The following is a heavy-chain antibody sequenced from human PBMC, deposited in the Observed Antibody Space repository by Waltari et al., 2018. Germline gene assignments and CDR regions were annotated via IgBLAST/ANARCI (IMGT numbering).Heavy chain of an antibody. V-gene: IGHV3-48*04. CDR2: ISSSSSTI. CDR1: GFTFSTYS. J-gene: IGHJ4*02. D-gene: IGHD2-21*02. CDR3: ARDNDYYFDY. Sequence: EVQLVESGGGLVQPGGSLRLSCAASGFTFSTYSMNWVRQAPGKGLEWVSYISSSSSTIYYADSVKGRCTFSRDNAKNSLYLQMNSLRAEDTAVYYCARDNDYYFDYWGQGTLVTVSS.